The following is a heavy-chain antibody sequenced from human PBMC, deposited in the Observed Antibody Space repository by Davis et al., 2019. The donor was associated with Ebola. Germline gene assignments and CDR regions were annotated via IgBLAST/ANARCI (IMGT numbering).Heavy chain of an antibody. CDR3: ARDSFLWWPYSYYGMDV. CDR2: ISAYNGNT. D-gene: IGHD2/OR15-2a*01. J-gene: IGHJ6*02. V-gene: IGHV1-18*01. Sequence: ASVKVSCKASGYTFTSYGISWVRQAPGQGLEWMGWISAYNGNTNYAQKLQGRVTMTTDTSTSTTYMELRSLRSDDTAVYYCARDSFLWWPYSYYGMDVWGQGTTVTVSS. CDR1: GYTFTSYG.